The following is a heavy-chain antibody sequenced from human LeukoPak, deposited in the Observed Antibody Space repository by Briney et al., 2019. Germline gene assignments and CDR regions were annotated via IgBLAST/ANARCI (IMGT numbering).Heavy chain of an antibody. CDR1: GVSIRSSTYY. CDR3: ARQAISGYDPPPFDS. Sequence: PSETLSLTCTVSGVSIRSSTYYWGWIRQPPGKGLDWIGNVYYSESTYYNPSLKSRVTISVDTSKNQISQKLNSVTAADTAVYYCARQAISGYDPPPFDSWGQGTLVTVSS. V-gene: IGHV4-39*01. D-gene: IGHD5-12*01. CDR2: VYYSEST. J-gene: IGHJ4*02.